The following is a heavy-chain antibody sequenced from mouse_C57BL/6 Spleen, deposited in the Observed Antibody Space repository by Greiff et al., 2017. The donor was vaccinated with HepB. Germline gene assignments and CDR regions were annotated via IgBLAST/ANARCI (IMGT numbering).Heavy chain of an antibody. J-gene: IGHJ4*01. CDR3: ARSGGYDAFYYAMDY. D-gene: IGHD2-3*01. CDR2: IYPRDGST. Sequence: QVQLQQSGPELVKPGASVKLSCKASGYTFTSYDINWVKQRPGQGLEWIGWIYPRDGSTEYNEKFKGKATLNVDTSSSTAYMELHSLTSEDSAVYFCARSGGYDAFYYAMDYWGQGTSVTVSS. CDR1: GYTFTSYD. V-gene: IGHV1-85*01.